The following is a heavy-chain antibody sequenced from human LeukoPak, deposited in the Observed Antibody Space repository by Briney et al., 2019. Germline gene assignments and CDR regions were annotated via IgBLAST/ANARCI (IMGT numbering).Heavy chain of an antibody. CDR1: GLTFSTSG. V-gene: IGHV3-21*06. CDR3: ATETNGRHYDY. CDR2: IGPTGSDR. Sequence: XGSLRLSCTASGLTFSTSGFNWVRQAPGKGLEWVASIGPTGSDRYNEDSIKGRFTISRDNANNFLYLQMNSLRAEDTAVYYCATETNGRHYDYWGQGTLLTVSS. J-gene: IGHJ4*02. D-gene: IGHD1-14*01.